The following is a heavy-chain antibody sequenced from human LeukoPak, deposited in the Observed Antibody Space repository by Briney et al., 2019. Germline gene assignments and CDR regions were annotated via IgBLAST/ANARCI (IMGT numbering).Heavy chain of an antibody. J-gene: IGHJ6*04. D-gene: IGHD3-10*02. CDR1: GFTLSNYA. Sequence: GGSLRLSCAASGFTLSNYAMNWVRQAPGKGLEWVSYISSSGSTIYYADSVKGRFTISRDNAKNSLYLQMNSLRAEDTAVYYCAELGITMIGGVWGKGTTVTISS. V-gene: IGHV3-48*03. CDR3: AELGITMIGGV. CDR2: ISSSGSTI.